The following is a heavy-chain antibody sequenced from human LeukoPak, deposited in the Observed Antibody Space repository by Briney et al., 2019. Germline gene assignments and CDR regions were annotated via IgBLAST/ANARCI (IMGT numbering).Heavy chain of an antibody. V-gene: IGHV7-4-1*02. CDR2: INTNTGNP. J-gene: IGHJ4*02. CDR3: ARVWVWGSYRQPMDYFDY. Sequence: ASVKVSCKASGYTFTSYAMNWVRQAPGQGLEWMGWINTNTGNPTYAQGFTGRSVFSLDTSVSTAYLQISSLKAEDTAVYYCARVWVWGSYRQPMDYFDYWGQGTLVTVSS. CDR1: GYTFTSYA. D-gene: IGHD3-16*02.